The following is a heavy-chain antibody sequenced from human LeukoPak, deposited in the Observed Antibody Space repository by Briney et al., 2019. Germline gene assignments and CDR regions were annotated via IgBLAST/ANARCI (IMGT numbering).Heavy chain of an antibody. J-gene: IGHJ6*03. CDR3: ARGPRVRGVIRYYYYYYYMDV. V-gene: IGHV4-34*01. Sequence: SETLSLTCAVYGGSFSGYYWSWIRQPPGKGLEWIGEINHSGSTNYNPSLKSRVTTSVDTSKNQFSLKLSSVTAADTAVYYCARGPRVRGVIRYYYYYYYMDVWGKGTTVTVSS. CDR2: INHSGST. D-gene: IGHD3-10*01. CDR1: GGSFSGYY.